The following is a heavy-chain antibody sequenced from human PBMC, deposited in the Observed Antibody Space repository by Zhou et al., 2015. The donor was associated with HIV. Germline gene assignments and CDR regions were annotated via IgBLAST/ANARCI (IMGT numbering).Heavy chain of an antibody. CDR1: GGTFSSYA. CDR2: IIPIFGTA. V-gene: IGHV1-69*01. J-gene: IGHJ6*03. Sequence: QVQLVQSGAEVKKPGSSVKVSCKASGGTFSSYAISWVRQAPGQGLEWMGGIIPIFGTANYAQKFQGRVTITADESTSTAYMELSSLRSEDTAVYYCARDSVVPAARSYYYYYYMDVWGKGTTVTVSS. D-gene: IGHD2-2*01. CDR3: ARDSVVPAARSYYYYYYMDV.